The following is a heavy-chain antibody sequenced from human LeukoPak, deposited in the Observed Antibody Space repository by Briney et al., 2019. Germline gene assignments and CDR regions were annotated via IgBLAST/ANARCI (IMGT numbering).Heavy chain of an antibody. CDR1: GYTFTSYY. J-gene: IGHJ5*02. CDR3: ARESPARGCSSTSCFQRFDP. D-gene: IGHD2-2*01. CDR2: LNPSGGST. V-gene: IGHV1-46*01. Sequence: ASVKVSCKASGYTFTSYYMHWVRQAPGQGLEWMGILNPSGGSTSYAQKFQGRVTMTRDTSTSTVYMELSSLRSEDTAVYYCARESPARGCSSTSCFQRFDPWGQGTLVTVSS.